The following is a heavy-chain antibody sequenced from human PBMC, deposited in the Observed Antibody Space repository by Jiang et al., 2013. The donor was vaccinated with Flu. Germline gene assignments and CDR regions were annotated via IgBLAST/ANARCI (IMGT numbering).Heavy chain of an antibody. V-gene: IGHV5-51*03. J-gene: IGHJ6*02. D-gene: IGHD2-15*01. Sequence: GAEVKKPGESLKISCKGSGYSFTSYWIGWVRQMPGKGLEWMGIIYPGDSDTRYSPSFQGQVTISADKSISTAYLQWSSLKASDTAMYYCARGYGYCSGGSCYGYYGMDVWGQGTTVTVSS. CDR2: IYPGDSDT. CDR1: GYSFTSYW. CDR3: ARGYGYCSGGSCYGYYGMDV.